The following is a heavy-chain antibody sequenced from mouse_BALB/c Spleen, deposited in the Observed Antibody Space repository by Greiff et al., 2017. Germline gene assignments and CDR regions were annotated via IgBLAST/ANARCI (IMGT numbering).Heavy chain of an antibody. CDR3: ARESPYYYGSSYYAMDY. D-gene: IGHD1-1*01. CDR2: ISSGGST. Sequence: EVKLMESGGGLVKPGGSLKLSCAASGFTFSSYAMSWVRQTPEKRLEWVASISSGGSTYYPDSVKGRFTISRDNARNILYLQMSSLRSEDTAMYYCARESPYYYGSSYYAMDYWGQGTSVTVSS. CDR1: GFTFSSYA. V-gene: IGHV5-6-5*01. J-gene: IGHJ4*01.